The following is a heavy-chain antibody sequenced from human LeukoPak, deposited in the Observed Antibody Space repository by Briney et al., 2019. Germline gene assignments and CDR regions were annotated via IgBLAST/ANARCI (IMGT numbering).Heavy chain of an antibody. Sequence: SETLSLTCAVYGGPFSGYYWSWIRQPPGKGLEWIGEINHSGSTNYNPSLKSRVTISVDTSKNQFSLKLSSVTAADTAVYYCARGLDYGDLTDYFDYWGQGTLVTVSS. D-gene: IGHD4-17*01. CDR1: GGPFSGYY. CDR2: INHSGST. CDR3: ARGLDYGDLTDYFDY. V-gene: IGHV4-34*01. J-gene: IGHJ4*02.